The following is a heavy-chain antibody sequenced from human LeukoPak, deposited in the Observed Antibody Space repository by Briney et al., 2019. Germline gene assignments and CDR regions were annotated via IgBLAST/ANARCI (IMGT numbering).Heavy chain of an antibody. V-gene: IGHV1-18*01. CDR2: ISAYNGNT. CDR3: ARGYCSSTSCYTGDY. CDR1: GYTFTSYG. Sequence: ASVKVSCKASGYTFTSYGISWVRQAPGQGLEWMGWISAYNGNTNYAQKLQGRVTMTTDTSTSTAYMELRSLRSDDTAVYYCARGYCSSTSCYTGDYWGQGTLVSVSS. J-gene: IGHJ4*02. D-gene: IGHD2-2*02.